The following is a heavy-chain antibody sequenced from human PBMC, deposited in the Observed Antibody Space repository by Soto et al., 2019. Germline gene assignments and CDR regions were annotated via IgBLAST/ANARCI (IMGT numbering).Heavy chain of an antibody. CDR3: AMVDVYVTPSPQDV. D-gene: IGHD3-16*01. V-gene: IGHV1-18*01. CDR2: INAYNGNT. Sequence: ASVEVSCKASGYSFTRYGIGWARQAPGQGLEWMGWINAYNGNTNYAQNLQGRLTLTTDTSTTTAYMELRSLRSNDTAINYCAMVDVYVTPSPQDVWGHGTPVTTSS. CDR1: GYSFTRYG. J-gene: IGHJ6*02.